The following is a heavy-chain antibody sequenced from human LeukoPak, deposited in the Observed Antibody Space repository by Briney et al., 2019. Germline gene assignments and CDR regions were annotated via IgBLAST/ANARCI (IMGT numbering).Heavy chain of an antibody. CDR1: GFTFSNFG. J-gene: IGHJ6*03. V-gene: IGHV3-30*02. Sequence: GGSLRLSCAASGFTFSNFGMHWVRQAPGKGLEWVAFIRFDGTSEFYADSVKGRFTISRDNSKNTLYLQMNSLRAEDTAVYYCAKAGIAAAGTLLYYYYYMDVWGKGTTVTISS. CDR2: IRFDGTSE. CDR3: AKAGIAAAGTLLYYYYYMDV. D-gene: IGHD6-13*01.